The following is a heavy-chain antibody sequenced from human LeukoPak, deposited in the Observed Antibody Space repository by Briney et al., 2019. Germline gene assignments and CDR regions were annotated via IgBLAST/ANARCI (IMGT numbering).Heavy chain of an antibody. CDR3: AKGVVVVAATDY. CDR2: ISGSGGST. CDR1: GFTFSSYW. V-gene: IGHV3-23*01. Sequence: GGSLRLSWAASGFTFSSYWMSWVRQAPGKGLEWVSAISGSGGSTYYADSVKGRFTISRDNSKNTLYLQMNSLRAEDTAVYYCAKGVVVVAATDYWGQGTLVTVSS. J-gene: IGHJ4*02. D-gene: IGHD2-15*01.